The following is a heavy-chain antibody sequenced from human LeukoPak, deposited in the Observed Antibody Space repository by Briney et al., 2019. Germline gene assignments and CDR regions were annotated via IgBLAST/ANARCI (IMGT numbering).Heavy chain of an antibody. V-gene: IGHV3-23*01. D-gene: IGHD3-16*01. CDR2: ISASGATT. Sequence: PGGSLRLSCAASGFTFSSYAMTWVRQAPGKGLEWVAAISASGATTYYADSVKGRVTISRDNSKNTLDLEMTSLRAEATAVYYCAKKHSGTCWGSPDYWGQGTLVTVSS. CDR1: GFTFSSYA. CDR3: AKKHSGTCWGSPDY. J-gene: IGHJ4*02.